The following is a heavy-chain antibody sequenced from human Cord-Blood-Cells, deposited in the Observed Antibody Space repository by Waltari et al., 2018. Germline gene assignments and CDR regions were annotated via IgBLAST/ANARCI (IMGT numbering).Heavy chain of an antibody. CDR1: GGSISSYY. CDR2: IDYRGST. J-gene: IGHJ1*01. V-gene: IGHV4-59*01. CDR3: ARSEGDFWSGYKYFQH. D-gene: IGHD3-3*01. Sequence: QVQLQESGPGLVKPSETLSLTCTVSGGSISSYYWSWIRQPPGKGLEWIGYIDYRGSTNYNPSLKSRVTISVDTSKNQFSLKLSSVTAADTAVYYCARSEGDFWSGYKYFQHWGQGTLVTVSS.